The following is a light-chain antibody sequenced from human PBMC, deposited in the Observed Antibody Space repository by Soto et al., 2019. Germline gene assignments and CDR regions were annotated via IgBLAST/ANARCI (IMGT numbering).Light chain of an antibody. CDR3: MKALL. V-gene: IGKV2-28*01. CDR1: QSLLHSNGYNY. J-gene: IGKJ2*01. Sequence: DIVMTQSPLSLPVTPGEPASISCRSSQSLLHSNGYNYLDWYLQKPGQSPQLLIYLGSNRASGVPDRFSGSGSGTDFTLKISRVEAEDVGVYYCMKALLFGQGTKLEIK. CDR2: LGS.